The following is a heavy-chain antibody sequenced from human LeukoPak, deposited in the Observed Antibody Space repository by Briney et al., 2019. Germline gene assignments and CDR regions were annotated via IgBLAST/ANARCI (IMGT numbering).Heavy chain of an antibody. CDR3: ARVGGIAAAAPVYFDY. J-gene: IGHJ4*02. Sequence: SETLSLTCTASGGSISSYYWRWIRQPPGKGLEWIGYIYYSGSTHYNPSLKSRVTISVDTSKNQFSLKLSSVTAAATHVYYCARVGGIAAAAPVYFDYWGQGTLVTVSS. V-gene: IGHV4-59*01. CDR1: GGSISSYY. CDR2: IYYSGST. D-gene: IGHD6-13*01.